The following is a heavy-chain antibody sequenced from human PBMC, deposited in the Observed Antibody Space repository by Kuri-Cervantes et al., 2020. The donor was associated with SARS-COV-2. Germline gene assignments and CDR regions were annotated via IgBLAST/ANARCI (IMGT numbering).Heavy chain of an antibody. D-gene: IGHD3-10*01. V-gene: IGHV4-39*01. CDR1: GGTISSNSNY. CDR3: AWYYNEGYFDY. J-gene: IGHJ4*02. Sequence: GSLRLSCTVSGGTISSNSNYWGWIRQPPGMGLDWIGSIYYSGSTYYNPSLRGQVTISVDTSKNQFSITLSSVTSADTAVYYSAWYYNEGYFDYWGQGTLVTVSS. CDR2: IYYSGST.